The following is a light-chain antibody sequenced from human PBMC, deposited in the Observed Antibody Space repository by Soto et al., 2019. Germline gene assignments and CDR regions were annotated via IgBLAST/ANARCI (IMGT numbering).Light chain of an antibody. CDR1: SSDVGVYNY. CDR3: CSYAGSYTFV. J-gene: IGLJ1*01. CDR2: DVS. V-gene: IGLV2-11*01. Sequence: QSALPQPRSVSGSPGQSVTISCTGTSSDVGVYNYVSWYQQYPGKAPKIMIYDVSKRPSGVPDRFSGSKSDNTASLTISGLQAEDEADYYCCSYAGSYTFVFGIGTKVT.